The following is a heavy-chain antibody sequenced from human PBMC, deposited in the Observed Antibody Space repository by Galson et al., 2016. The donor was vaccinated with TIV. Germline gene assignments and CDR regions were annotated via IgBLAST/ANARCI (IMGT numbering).Heavy chain of an antibody. CDR1: GGIFRRHA. J-gene: IGHJ5*02. V-gene: IGHV1-69*13. CDR3: AKGTGDALRKNYFDQ. CDR2: IIAIFGTT. Sequence: SVKVSCKVSGGIFRRHAISWVRQAPGQGLEWMGGIIAIFGTTDYAQKFQGRFTITADESTSTVYMELSSLRSEDTAVFYCAKGTGDALRKNYFDQWGQGTLVTVSS. D-gene: IGHD1-1*01.